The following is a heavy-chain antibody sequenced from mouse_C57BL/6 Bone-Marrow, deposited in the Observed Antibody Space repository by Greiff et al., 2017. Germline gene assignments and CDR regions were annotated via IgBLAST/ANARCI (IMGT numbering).Heavy chain of an antibody. Sequence: EVKLMESGGGLVQPGGSLKLSCAASGFTFSDYGMAWVRQAPRKGPEWVAFISNLAYSIYYADTVTGRFTIPRENAKNTLYLEMSSLRSEDTAMYYCGRRGLHWYFDVWGTGTTVTVSS. CDR2: ISNLAYSI. CDR3: GRRGLHWYFDV. D-gene: IGHD2-2*01. J-gene: IGHJ1*03. CDR1: GFTFSDYG. V-gene: IGHV5-15*01.